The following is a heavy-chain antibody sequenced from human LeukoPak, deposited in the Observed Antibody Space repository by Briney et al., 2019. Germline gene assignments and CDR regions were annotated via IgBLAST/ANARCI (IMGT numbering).Heavy chain of an antibody. CDR1: GGSISSGGYS. CDR3: ARGRSSGITIFGVVIHYEY. Sequence: PSQTLSLTCAVSGGSISSGGYSWSWIRQPPGKGLEWIVEINHSGSTNYNPSLKSRVTISVDTSKNQFSLKLSSVTAADTAVYYCARGRSSGITIFGVVIHYEYWGQGTLVTVSS. J-gene: IGHJ4*02. V-gene: IGHV4-30-2*01. D-gene: IGHD3-3*01. CDR2: INHSGST.